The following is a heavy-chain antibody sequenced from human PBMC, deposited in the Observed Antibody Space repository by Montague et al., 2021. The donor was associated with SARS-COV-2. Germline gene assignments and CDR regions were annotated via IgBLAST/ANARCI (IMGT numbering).Heavy chain of an antibody. Sequence: SLRLSCAASGFTFSSYAMSWVRQAPGKGLEWVSAISGSGGSTYYADSVKGRFTISRDNSKNTLYLQINSLRAEDTAVYYCAKAGIKYDYGDFFDYWGQGTLVTVSS. D-gene: IGHD4-17*01. CDR3: AKAGIKYDYGDFFDY. J-gene: IGHJ4*02. CDR2: ISGSGGST. V-gene: IGHV3-23*01. CDR1: GFTFSSYA.